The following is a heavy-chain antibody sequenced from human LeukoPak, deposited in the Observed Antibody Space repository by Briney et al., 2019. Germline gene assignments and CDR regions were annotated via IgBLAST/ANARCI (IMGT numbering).Heavy chain of an antibody. J-gene: IGHJ3*02. CDR1: GYTFTSYA. Sequence: EASVTVSFTTSGYTFTSYAISWVRQAPGQGLECMGWISTYTGNTDYAQKLQGRVTMTTDTSTSTAYMELRSLSSDDTAVYYCARVLVVSSDAFDIWGQGTMVTVSS. V-gene: IGHV1-18*01. CDR3: ARVLVVSSDAFDI. CDR2: ISTYTGNT. D-gene: IGHD3-22*01.